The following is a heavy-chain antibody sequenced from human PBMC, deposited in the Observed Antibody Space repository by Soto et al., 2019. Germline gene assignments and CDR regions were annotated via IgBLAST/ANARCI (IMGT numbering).Heavy chain of an antibody. CDR2: ISSSSSYI. Sequence: GGSLRLSCAASGFTFSSYSMNWVRQAPGKGLEWVSSISSSSSYIYYADSVKGRFTISRDNAKNSLYLQMNSLRAEDTAVYYCARDVGATTSPPGWGQGTLVTVSS. J-gene: IGHJ4*02. CDR3: ARDVGATTSPPG. CDR1: GFTFSSYS. V-gene: IGHV3-21*01. D-gene: IGHD1-26*01.